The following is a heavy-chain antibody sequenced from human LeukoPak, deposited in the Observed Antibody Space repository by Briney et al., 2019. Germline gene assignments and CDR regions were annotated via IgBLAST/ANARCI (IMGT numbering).Heavy chain of an antibody. J-gene: IGHJ4*02. V-gene: IGHV3-33*06. CDR2: IWYDGSNK. Sequence: GGSLRLSCAASGFTCSSYGMHWVRQAPGKGLEWVAVIWYDGSNKYYADSVKGRFTISRDNSKNTLYLQMNSLRAEDTAVYYCAKDVYDSSGLYYFDYWGQGTLVTVSS. D-gene: IGHD3-22*01. CDR3: AKDVYDSSGLYYFDY. CDR1: GFTCSSYG.